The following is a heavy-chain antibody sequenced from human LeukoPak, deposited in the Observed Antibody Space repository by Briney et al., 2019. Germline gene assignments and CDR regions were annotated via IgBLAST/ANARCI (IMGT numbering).Heavy chain of an antibody. CDR2: VSSTGSNT. J-gene: IGHJ4*02. CDR1: GFTFSTYA. D-gene: IGHD2-21*01. CDR3: ARGRDGYPYNF. V-gene: IGHV3-21*01. Sequence: GGSLRLSCVVSGFTFSTYAMSWVRQAPGKGLEWVSSVSSTGSNTYYADSVKGRFTISRDSAKNSVYLQMYSLRPEDTAMYYCARGRDGYPYNFWGQGTLVTVSS.